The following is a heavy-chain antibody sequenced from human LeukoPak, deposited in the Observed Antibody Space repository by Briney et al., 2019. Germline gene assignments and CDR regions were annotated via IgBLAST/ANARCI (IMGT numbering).Heavy chain of an antibody. CDR2: IKSKGGGETT. CDR1: GFTFSVAW. Sequence: PGGSLRLSCVASGFTFSVAWMSWVRQAPGKGLEWVGRIKSKGGGETTDYAAPVKGRFIITRDDSRNMLFLQMTSLTAEDTATYYCATFRALDDLSSSFNFWGQGTRVTVSS. J-gene: IGHJ4*02. V-gene: IGHV3-15*01. CDR3: ATFRALDDLSSSFNF. D-gene: IGHD3-3*01.